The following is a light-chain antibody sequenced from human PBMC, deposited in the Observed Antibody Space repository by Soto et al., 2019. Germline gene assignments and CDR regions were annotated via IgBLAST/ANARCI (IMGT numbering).Light chain of an antibody. J-gene: IGKJ3*01. CDR2: AAS. CDR1: QSISSY. V-gene: IGKV1-39*01. Sequence: DIQMTQSPSSLSASVGDRVTITCRASQSISSYLNWYQQKPGKAPKLLIYAASSLQSGVPSRFSGSGSGTDFTLTISSLQPEDFATYYWQQSYSTPPFTFGPATKVDIK. CDR3: QQSYSTPPFT.